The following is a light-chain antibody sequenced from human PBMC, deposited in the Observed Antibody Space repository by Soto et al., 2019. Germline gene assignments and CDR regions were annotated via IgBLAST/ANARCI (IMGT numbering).Light chain of an antibody. CDR1: QTISSW. V-gene: IGKV1-5*03. Sequence: DLQMTQSPSTLSGSVGDRVTITCRASQTISSWLAWYQQKPGKAPKLLIYKASTLKSGVPSRFSGSGSGTEFTLTISSLQPDDFATYYCQHYNSYSEAFGQGTKVYI. CDR2: KAS. CDR3: QHYNSYSEA. J-gene: IGKJ1*01.